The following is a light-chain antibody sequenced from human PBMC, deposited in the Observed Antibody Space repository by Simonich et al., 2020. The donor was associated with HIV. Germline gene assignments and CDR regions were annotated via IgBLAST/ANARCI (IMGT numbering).Light chain of an antibody. CDR1: QGCLYSSNNKNY. Sequence: DIVMTQSPDSLAVSLGERATINCKSSQGCLYSSNNKNYVAWYQQKPGQPPKLLIHWASTRESGVPDRFSGSGSGTDFTLTISSLQAEDVAVYYCQQYYSTPYTFGQGTKLEIK. J-gene: IGKJ2*01. CDR2: WAS. CDR3: QQYYSTPYT. V-gene: IGKV4-1*01.